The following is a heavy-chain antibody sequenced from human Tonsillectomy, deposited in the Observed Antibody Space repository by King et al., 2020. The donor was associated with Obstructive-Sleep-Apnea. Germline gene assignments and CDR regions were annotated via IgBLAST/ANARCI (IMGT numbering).Heavy chain of an antibody. CDR2: ISSNGGST. CDR3: VKDGGGIPQKRNWFDP. Sequence: VQLVESGGGLVQPGGSLRLSCSASGFTFSSYAMHWVRQAPGKGLEYVSAISSNGGSTYYADSVKGRFTISRDNSKNTLYLQMSSLRAEDTAVYYCVKDGGGIPQKRNWFDPWGQGTLVTVSS. CDR1: GFTFSSYA. D-gene: IGHD3-16*01. V-gene: IGHV3-64D*06. J-gene: IGHJ5*02.